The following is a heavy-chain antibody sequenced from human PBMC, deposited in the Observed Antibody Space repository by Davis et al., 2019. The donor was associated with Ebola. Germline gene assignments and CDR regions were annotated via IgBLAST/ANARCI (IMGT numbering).Heavy chain of an antibody. D-gene: IGHD2-15*01. CDR3: TTDVGWWSRSRLGITSFEY. CDR2: IKSKTDGGTT. J-gene: IGHJ4*02. V-gene: IGHV3-15*01. CDR1: GFTFSNAW. Sequence: GESLKISCAASGFTFSNAWMSWVRQAPGKGLEWVGRIKSKTDGGTTDYAAPVKGRFTISRDDSKNTLYLQMNSLKTEDTAVYYCTTDVGWWSRSRLGITSFEYWGQGTLVTVSS.